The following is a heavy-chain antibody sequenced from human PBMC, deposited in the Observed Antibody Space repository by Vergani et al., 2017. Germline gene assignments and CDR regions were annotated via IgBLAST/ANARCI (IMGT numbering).Heavy chain of an antibody. Sequence: QVQLVQSGAEVKKPGASVKVSCKASGYTFTSYYMHWVRQAPGQGLEWMGIINPSGGSTSYAQKFQGRVTMTRDTSTSTVYMELSSLRSEDTAVYYCARDYTMIDLIDLNWFDPWGQGTLVTVSS. D-gene: IGHD3-22*01. CDR1: GYTFTSYY. CDR3: ARDYTMIDLIDLNWFDP. CDR2: INPSGGST. V-gene: IGHV1-46*01. J-gene: IGHJ5*02.